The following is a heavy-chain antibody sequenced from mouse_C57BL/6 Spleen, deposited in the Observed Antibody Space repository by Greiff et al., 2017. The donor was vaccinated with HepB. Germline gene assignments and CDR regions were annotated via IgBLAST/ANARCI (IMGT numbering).Heavy chain of an antibody. CDR2: IDPETGGT. V-gene: IGHV1-15*01. Sequence: QVQLKQSGAELVRPGASVTLSCKASGYTFTDYEMHWVKQTPVHGLEWIGAIDPETGGTAYNQKFKGKAILTADKSSSTAYMELRSLTSEDSAVYYCTRPYSNYVRFAYWGQGTLVTVSA. J-gene: IGHJ3*01. CDR1: GYTFTDYE. CDR3: TRPYSNYVRFAY. D-gene: IGHD2-5*01.